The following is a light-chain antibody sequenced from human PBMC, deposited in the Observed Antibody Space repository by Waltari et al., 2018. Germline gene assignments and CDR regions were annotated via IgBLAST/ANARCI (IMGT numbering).Light chain of an antibody. CDR1: QSVLYSSNSKNY. Sequence: DIVMTQSPDSLAVSLGERATINCKSSQSVLYSSNSKNYLAWYQQKPAQPPKLLIYWASTRESGVPDRFSGSGSGTDFTLTISSLQAEDVAVYYCQQHCDSPWTFGQGTKVEIK. V-gene: IGKV4-1*01. CDR2: WAS. J-gene: IGKJ1*01. CDR3: QQHCDSPWT.